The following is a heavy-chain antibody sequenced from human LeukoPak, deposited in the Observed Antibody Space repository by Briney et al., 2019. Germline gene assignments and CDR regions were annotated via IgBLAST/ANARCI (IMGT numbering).Heavy chain of an antibody. D-gene: IGHD3-16*01. V-gene: IGHV3-7*03. CDR3: AKDDNYIRFLS. CDR2: IKQDGSEK. CDR1: GFTFSSYW. Sequence: GGSLRLSCAASGFTFSSYWMSWVRQAPGKGLEWVANIKQDGSEKYYVDSVKGRFTISRDNSKNTLYLQMNSLRAEDTAVYYCAKDDNYIRFLSWGQGTLVTVSS. J-gene: IGHJ5*02.